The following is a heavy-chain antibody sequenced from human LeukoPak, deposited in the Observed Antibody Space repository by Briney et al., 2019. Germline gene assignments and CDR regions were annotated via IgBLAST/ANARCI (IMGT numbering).Heavy chain of an antibody. CDR1: GFTFSSYA. D-gene: IGHD6-19*01. CDR3: ARERRGQWLERGIDY. CDR2: ISSSGSTI. J-gene: IGHJ4*02. Sequence: GGSLRLSCAASGFTFSSYAMNWVRQAPGKGLEWVSYISSSGSTIYYADSVKGRFTISRDNAKNTLYLQMNSLRAEDTAVYYCARERRGQWLERGIDYWGQGTLVTVSS. V-gene: IGHV3-48*03.